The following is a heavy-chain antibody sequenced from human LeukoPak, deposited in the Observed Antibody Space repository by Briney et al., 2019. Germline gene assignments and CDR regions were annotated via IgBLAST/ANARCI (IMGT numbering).Heavy chain of an antibody. J-gene: IGHJ4*02. CDR2: IYYSGST. V-gene: IGHV4-59*01. CDR1: GGSISSYY. Sequence: SETLSLTCTVSGGSISSYYWSWIRQPPGKGLEWIGYIYYSGSTNYNPSLKSRVTISVGTSKNQFSLKLSSVTAADTAVYYCARVIGDYGDYYYYFDYWGQGTLVTVSS. CDR3: ARVIGDYGDYYYYFDY. D-gene: IGHD4-17*01.